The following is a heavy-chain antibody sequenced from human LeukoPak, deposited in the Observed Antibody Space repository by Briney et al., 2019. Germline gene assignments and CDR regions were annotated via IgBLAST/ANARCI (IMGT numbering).Heavy chain of an antibody. CDR1: GFTFSLYW. D-gene: IGHD6-19*01. CDR2: IKQDGSEK. V-gene: IGHV3-7*05. Sequence: GGSLRLSCAASGFTFSLYWMSWVRQAPGTGLEWVANIKQDGSEKYYVDSVKGRFTISRDNAKNSLYLQMNSLTAEDTAIYYCARDYPPPPVAGPYYFDYWGQGTLVTVSS. CDR3: ARDYPPPPVAGPYYFDY. J-gene: IGHJ4*02.